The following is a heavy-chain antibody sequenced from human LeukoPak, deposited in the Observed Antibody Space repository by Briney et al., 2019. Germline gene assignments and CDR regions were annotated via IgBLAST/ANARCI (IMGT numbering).Heavy chain of an antibody. CDR3: ARVYSSLEY. V-gene: IGHV3-48*03. D-gene: IGHD2-15*01. J-gene: IGHJ4*02. CDR1: GFTFSSYE. CDR2: ISRSGTTT. Sequence: PGRSLRLSCVASGFTFSSYEMNWVRQAPGKGLEWVSFISRSGTTTHYADSVKGRFTISRDNARNSLYLQMNSLRADDTAVYYCARVYSSLEYWGRGSLVTVSS.